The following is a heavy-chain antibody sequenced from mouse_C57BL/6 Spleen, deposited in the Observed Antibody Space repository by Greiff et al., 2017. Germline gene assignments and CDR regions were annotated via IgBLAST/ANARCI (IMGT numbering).Heavy chain of an antibody. CDR3: ARTGHYYGSSYAMDY. CDR2: INYDGSST. V-gene: IGHV5-16*01. D-gene: IGHD1-1*01. Sequence: EVKLVESEGGLVQPGSSMKLSCTASGFTFSDYYMAWVRQVPEKGLEWVANINYDGSSTYYLDSLKSRFIISRDNAKNILYLQMSSLKSEDTATYYCARTGHYYGSSYAMDYWGQGTSVTVSS. J-gene: IGHJ4*01. CDR1: GFTFSDYY.